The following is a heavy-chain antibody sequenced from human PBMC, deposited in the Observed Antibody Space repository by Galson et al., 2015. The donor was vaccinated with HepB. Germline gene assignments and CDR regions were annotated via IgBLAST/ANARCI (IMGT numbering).Heavy chain of an antibody. J-gene: IGHJ6*02. CDR2: INGGGDSS. CDR3: AKDLSSGSYYYYYYGMDV. D-gene: IGHD1-26*01. Sequence: WVRQAPGKGLEWVSVINGGGDSSYYADSVRGRFTISRDNSKTTLYLQMNSLRAEDTAVYYCAKDLSSGSYYYYYYGMDVWGQGTTVTVSS. V-gene: IGHV3-23*01.